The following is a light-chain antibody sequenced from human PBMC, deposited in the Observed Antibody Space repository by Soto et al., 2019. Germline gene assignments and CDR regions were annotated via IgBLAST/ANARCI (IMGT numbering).Light chain of an antibody. CDR1: QFISTW. CDR2: EAS. Sequence: DIQMTQSPSTLSASVGDRVTITCRANQFISTWVAWFQQKPGKAPRLLIHEASALESGVPSRFSGSGSGTEFSLSISSLQRHDFATYYCQFQYSYSWTFGQGTKVEI. CDR3: QFQYSYSWT. J-gene: IGKJ1*01. V-gene: IGKV1-5*01.